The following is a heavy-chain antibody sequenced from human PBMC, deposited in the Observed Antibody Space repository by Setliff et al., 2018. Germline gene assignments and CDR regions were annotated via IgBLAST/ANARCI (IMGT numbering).Heavy chain of an antibody. J-gene: IGHJ4*02. CDR3: ARALDYLDY. V-gene: IGHV1-46*01. CDR2: INPNSGST. Sequence: ASVKVSCKASGYTFTGYYMHWVRQAPGQGLEWMGWINPNSGSTSYAQKFQGRVTMTADTSTSTVYMELSSLRSEDTAVYYCARALDYLDYWGQGTLVTVSS. CDR1: GYTFTGYY.